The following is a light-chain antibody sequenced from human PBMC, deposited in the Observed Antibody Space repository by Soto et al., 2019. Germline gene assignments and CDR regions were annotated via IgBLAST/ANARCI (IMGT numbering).Light chain of an antibody. CDR1: QSVSSSY. J-gene: IGKJ4*01. Sequence: EIVLTQSPGTLSLSPGERATLSCRASQSVSSSYLAWYQQKPGQAPRLLIYGASSRATGIPDRFSGSGSGTDFTLTIRRLEAEDCAVYYCQQYGSSPLTFGGGTKVEIK. CDR3: QQYGSSPLT. CDR2: GAS. V-gene: IGKV3-20*01.